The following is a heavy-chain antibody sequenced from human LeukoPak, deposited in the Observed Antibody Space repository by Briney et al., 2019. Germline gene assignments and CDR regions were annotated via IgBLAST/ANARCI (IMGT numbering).Heavy chain of an antibody. Sequence: GGSLRLSCAASGFTFTNYWMSWVRQTPGEAPEGVANIKQDGSEMYYLDSVKGRFTISRDNAKNSLYLQMNSLRGDDTAIYYCARDKVTGASYFDYWGQGTLITVSS. CDR3: ARDKVTGASYFDY. J-gene: IGHJ4*02. V-gene: IGHV3-7*01. CDR2: IKQDGSEM. CDR1: GFTFTNYW. D-gene: IGHD7-27*01.